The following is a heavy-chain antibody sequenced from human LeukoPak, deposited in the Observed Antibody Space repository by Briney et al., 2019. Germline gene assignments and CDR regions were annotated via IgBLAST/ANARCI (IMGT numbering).Heavy chain of an antibody. Sequence: PGGSLRLSCAASGFIFNTYVMHWVRQAPGKGLDWLAFIRYDGSNKNYADSVKGRFTISRDNTKNSLYLQMNSLRAEDTAVYYCAKDGGSDPDSFDIWGQGTMVTVSS. CDR1: GFIFNTYV. V-gene: IGHV3-30*02. J-gene: IGHJ3*02. D-gene: IGHD2-15*01. CDR3: AKDGGSDPDSFDI. CDR2: IRYDGSNK.